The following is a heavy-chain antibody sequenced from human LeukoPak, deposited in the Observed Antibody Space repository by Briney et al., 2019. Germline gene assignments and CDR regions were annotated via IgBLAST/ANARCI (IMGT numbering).Heavy chain of an antibody. CDR1: KFTFSNYW. V-gene: IGHV3-11*01. J-gene: IGHJ4*02. D-gene: IGHD3-22*01. CDR3: ARRKWLLPGVDY. Sequence: GGSLRLSCAASKFTFSNYWMSWAGRPQGKGWGWVSYISSSGSTIYYADSVKGRFTISRDNAKNSLYLQMNSLRAEDTAVYYCARRKWLLPGVDYWGQGTLVTVSS. CDR2: ISSSGSTI.